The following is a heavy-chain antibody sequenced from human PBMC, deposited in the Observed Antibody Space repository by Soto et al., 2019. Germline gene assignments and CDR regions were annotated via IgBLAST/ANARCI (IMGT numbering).Heavy chain of an antibody. CDR2: IYPGDSDT. D-gene: IGHD1-26*01. V-gene: IGHV5-51*01. CDR1: GYSFTSYW. Sequence: RGESLKISCQGSGYSFTSYWIGWVRQMPGKGLEWMGIIYPGDSDTRYSPSFQGQVTISADKSISTAYLQWSSLKASDTAMYYCARPIASGDAYPGAFDIWGQGTMVTVSS. CDR3: ARPIASGDAYPGAFDI. J-gene: IGHJ3*02.